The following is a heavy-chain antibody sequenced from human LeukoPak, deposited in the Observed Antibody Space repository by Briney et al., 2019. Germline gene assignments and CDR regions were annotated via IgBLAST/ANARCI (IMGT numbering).Heavy chain of an antibody. Sequence: SETLSLTCTVSGGSISSYYWSWIRRPPGKGLEWIGYIYYSGSTNYNPSLKSRVTISVDTSKNQFSLKLSSVTAADTAVYYCARVRLEQLVPYYYYYYMDVWGKGTTVTVSS. CDR3: ARVRLEQLVPYYYYYYMDV. J-gene: IGHJ6*03. D-gene: IGHD6-6*01. CDR1: GGSISSYY. V-gene: IGHV4-59*01. CDR2: IYYSGST.